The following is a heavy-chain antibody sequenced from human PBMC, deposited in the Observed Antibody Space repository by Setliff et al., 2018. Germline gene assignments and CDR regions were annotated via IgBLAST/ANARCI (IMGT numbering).Heavy chain of an antibody. J-gene: IGHJ4*02. D-gene: IGHD3-22*01. CDR3: AIIGPDSSGYYWIFDY. CDR2: IIPIPGIA. V-gene: IGHV1-69*10. CDR1: GGTFSSYA. Sequence: SVKVSCKASGGTFSSYAISWVRQAPGQRLEWMGGIIPIPGIAIYAHKFQGRVTMTEDTSTDTAYMELSSLRSEDTAMYYCAIIGPDSSGYYWIFDYWGQGTLVTVSS.